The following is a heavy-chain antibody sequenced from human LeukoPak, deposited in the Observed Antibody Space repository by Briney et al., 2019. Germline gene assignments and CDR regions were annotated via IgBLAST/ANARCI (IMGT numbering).Heavy chain of an antibody. V-gene: IGHV3-48*03. J-gene: IGHJ6*03. CDR1: GFTFSSYE. Sequence: PVGSLRLSCAASGFTFSSYEMNWVRQAPGKGLEWVSYISSSGSTIYYADSVKGRFTISRDNAKNSLYLQMNSLRAEDTAVYYCARVRGGGTTLVYYYMDVWGKGTTVTVSS. CDR2: ISSSGSTI. CDR3: ARVRGGGTTLVYYYMDV. D-gene: IGHD1-1*01.